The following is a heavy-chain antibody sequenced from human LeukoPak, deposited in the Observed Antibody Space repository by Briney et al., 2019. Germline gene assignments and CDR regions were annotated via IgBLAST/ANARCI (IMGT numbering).Heavy chain of an antibody. CDR1: GGSISSSSYY. V-gene: IGHV4-39*07. CDR2: IYYSGNT. D-gene: IGHD2-15*01. CDR3: ARDLLKCSGGSCYFYYFDY. Sequence: SETLSLTCTVSGGSISSSSYYWGWIRRPPGKGLEWIGSIYYSGNTYYNPSLKSRVTTSIDTSKNQFFLKLSSVTAADTAVYYCARDLLKCSGGSCYFYYFDYWGQGTLVTVSS. J-gene: IGHJ4*02.